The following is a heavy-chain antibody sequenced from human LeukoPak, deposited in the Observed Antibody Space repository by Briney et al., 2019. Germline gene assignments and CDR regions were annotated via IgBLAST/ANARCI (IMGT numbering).Heavy chain of an antibody. CDR3: AKAVGYCSGDSCYGEKLFDY. CDR1: GFTFSSYA. CDR2: LSSSGGST. V-gene: IGHV3-23*01. D-gene: IGHD2-15*01. Sequence: GRSLRLSCAASGFTFSSYAMSWVRQAPGKGLEWVSALSSSGGSTYYADSVKGRFTISRDSSKNTLYLQMNSLRAEDTAVYYCAKAVGYCSGDSCYGEKLFDYWGQGTLVTVSS. J-gene: IGHJ4*02.